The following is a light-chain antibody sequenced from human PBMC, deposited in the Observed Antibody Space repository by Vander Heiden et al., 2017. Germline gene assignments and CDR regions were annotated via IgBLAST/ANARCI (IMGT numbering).Light chain of an antibody. J-gene: IGKJ4*01. CDR1: QDISNY. V-gene: IGKV1-33*01. Sequence: DIQMTQFPSSLSAAVGDRVTITCQASQDISNYLNWYQQKPGKAPKLLIYDASNLETGVPSRFSGSGSGTDFTFTISSLQPEDIATYYCQQYDNIPQAFGGGTKVEIK. CDR2: DAS. CDR3: QQYDNIPQA.